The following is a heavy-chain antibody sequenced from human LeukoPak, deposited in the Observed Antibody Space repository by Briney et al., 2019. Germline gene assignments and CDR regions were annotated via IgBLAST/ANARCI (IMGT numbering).Heavy chain of an antibody. CDR3: TRGGNYYDSAAEFDP. Sequence: GGSLRLSCTASGFTFGDYATSWFRQAPGKGLEWVGFIRSKAYGGTTEYAASVKGRFTISRDDSKSIAYLQMNSLKTEDTAVYYCTRGGNYYDSAAEFDPWGQGTLVTVSS. J-gene: IGHJ5*02. D-gene: IGHD3-22*01. CDR1: GFTFGDYA. V-gene: IGHV3-49*03. CDR2: IRSKAYGGTT.